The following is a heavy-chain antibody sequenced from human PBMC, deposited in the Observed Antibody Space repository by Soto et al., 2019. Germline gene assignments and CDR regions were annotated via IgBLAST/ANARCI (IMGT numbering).Heavy chain of an antibody. CDR3: ARHGGDRSDDAFEI. CDR2: ISYSGST. V-gene: IGHV4-59*08. CDR1: GYPINNYY. J-gene: IGHJ3*02. D-gene: IGHD2-21*01. Sequence: SETLSLTCTVSGYPINNYYWSWIRQPPGKGLEWIGYISYSGSTKYTTSLESRVTISGDTSKNQFSLKLTSVTAADTAVYYCARHGGDRSDDAFEIWGQGTVVTVSS.